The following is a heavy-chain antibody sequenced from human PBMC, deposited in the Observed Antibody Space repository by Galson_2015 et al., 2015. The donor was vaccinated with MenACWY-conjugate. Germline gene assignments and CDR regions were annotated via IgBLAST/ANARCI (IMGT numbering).Heavy chain of an antibody. J-gene: IGHJ5*02. V-gene: IGHV3-74*01. CDR1: GFTFSSYS. CDR3: ARAGYSGIETQFDP. CDR2: INSDGSST. Sequence: SLRLSCAASGFTFSSYSMNWVRQAPGKGLEWVSRINSDGSSTSYADSVKGRFTISRDNAKNTLYLQMNSLRAEDTAVYYCARAGYSGIETQFDPWGQGTLVTVSS. D-gene: IGHD3-10*01.